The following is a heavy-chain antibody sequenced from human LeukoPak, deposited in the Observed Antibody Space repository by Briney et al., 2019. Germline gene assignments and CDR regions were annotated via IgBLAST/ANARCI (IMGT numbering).Heavy chain of an antibody. CDR2: ISGSGGST. D-gene: IGHD3-10*01. CDR3: AKTLLWFGEPPAN. J-gene: IGHJ4*02. V-gene: IGHV3-23*01. CDR1: GFTFSSYA. Sequence: GGSLRLSCAASGFTFSSYAMSWVRQAPGKGLEWVSAISGSGGSTYYADSVKGRFTISRDNSKNTLHLQMNSLRAEDTAVYYCAKTLLWFGEPPANWGQGTLVTVSS.